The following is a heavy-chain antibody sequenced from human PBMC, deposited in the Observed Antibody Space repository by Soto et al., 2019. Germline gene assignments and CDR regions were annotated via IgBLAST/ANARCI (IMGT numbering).Heavy chain of an antibody. D-gene: IGHD3-10*01. CDR1: GFTFSSYS. Sequence: EVQLVESGGGLVKPGGSLRLSCAASGFTFSSYSINWVRQAPGKGLEWVSSISSSSSYIYYADSVKGRFTISRDNAKNSLYLQINSLRAEDTAVYYCARYSFGELFVFDYWGQGTLVTVSS. V-gene: IGHV3-21*01. J-gene: IGHJ4*02. CDR3: ARYSFGELFVFDY. CDR2: ISSSSSYI.